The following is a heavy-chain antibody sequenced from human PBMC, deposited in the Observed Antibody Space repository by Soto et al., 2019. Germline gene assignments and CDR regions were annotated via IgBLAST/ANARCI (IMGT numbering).Heavy chain of an antibody. CDR3: ARPFYYYDSSGYYIDYYGMDV. CDR1: GYTFTTYY. D-gene: IGHD3-22*01. V-gene: IGHV5-10-1*01. CDR2: IDPSDSYT. Sequence: KVSCKASGYTFTTYYIHWVRQMPGEGLEWMGRIDPSDSYTNYSPSFQGHVTISADKSISTAYLQWSSLKASDTAMYYCARPFYYYDSSGYYIDYYGMDVWGQGTTVTV. J-gene: IGHJ6*02.